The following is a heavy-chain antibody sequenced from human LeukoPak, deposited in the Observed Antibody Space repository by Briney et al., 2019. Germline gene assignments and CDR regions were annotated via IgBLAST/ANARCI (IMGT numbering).Heavy chain of an antibody. V-gene: IGHV4-4*02. CDR3: TRVLMRGYSGYGGDYYYGMDV. D-gene: IGHD5-12*01. CDR2: IYHSGST. CDR1: GFTFSSYAM. J-gene: IGHJ6*02. Sequence: GSLRLSCAASGFTFSSYAMSWTRNPPGKGLEWIGEIYHSGSTNYNPSLKSRVTISVDKSKNQFSLKLSSVTAADTAVYYCTRVLMRGYSGYGGDYYYGMDVWGQGTTVTVSS.